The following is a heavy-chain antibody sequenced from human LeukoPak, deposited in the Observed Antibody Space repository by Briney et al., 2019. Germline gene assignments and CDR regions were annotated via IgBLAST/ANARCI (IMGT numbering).Heavy chain of an antibody. D-gene: IGHD6-19*01. Sequence: GASVKVSCKASGRTFSTYAISWLRQAPGQGLEWMGRIIPILGIANYAQKFQGRVTITADNSTSTAYMELSSLRSEDTAVYYCARSGSGWYRGSYYYYGMDVWGQGTTVTVSS. CDR2: IIPILGIA. CDR1: GRTFSTYA. V-gene: IGHV1-69*04. CDR3: ARSGSGWYRGSYYYYGMDV. J-gene: IGHJ6*02.